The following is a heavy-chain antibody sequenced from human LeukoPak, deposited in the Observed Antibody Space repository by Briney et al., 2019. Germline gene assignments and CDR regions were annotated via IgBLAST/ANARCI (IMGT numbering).Heavy chain of an antibody. V-gene: IGHV3-23*01. D-gene: IGHD1-7*01. CDR2: ISGSGGST. CDR3: AKDREGTIADYFDY. Sequence: SGGSLRLSCAASGLTFSSYAMSWVRQAPGKGLEWVSSISGSGGSTYYADSVKGRFTISRDNPKNTLYLQMNSLRGEDTAVYYCAKDREGTIADYFDYWGQGTLVTVSS. J-gene: IGHJ4*02. CDR1: GLTFSSYA.